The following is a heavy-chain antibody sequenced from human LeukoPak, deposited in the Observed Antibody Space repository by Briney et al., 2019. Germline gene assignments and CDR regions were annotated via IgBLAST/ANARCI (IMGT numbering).Heavy chain of an antibody. V-gene: IGHV4-30-2*01. CDR2: IYHSGST. J-gene: IGHJ5*02. D-gene: IGHD3-10*01. CDR1: GGSISSGGYS. Sequence: TSETLSLTCAVSGGSISSGGYSWSWIRQPPGKGLEWIGYIYHSGSTYYNPSLKSRVTISVGRSKNQFSLKLSSVTAADTAVYYCIRGATVRGVIITFDPCGQGTLVTVSS. CDR3: IRGATVRGVIITFDP.